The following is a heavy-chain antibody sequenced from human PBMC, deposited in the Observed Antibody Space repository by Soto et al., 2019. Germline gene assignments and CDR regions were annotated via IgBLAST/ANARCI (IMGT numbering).Heavy chain of an antibody. CDR1: GGPISSGGYS. CDR3: AREPPYYDSSGYRYGMDV. J-gene: IGHJ6*02. D-gene: IGHD3-22*01. Sequence: SETLSLTCAVSGGPISSGGYSWSWIRQPPGKGLEWIGYIYHSGSTYYNPSLKSRVTISVDRSKNQFSLKLSSVTAADTAVYYCAREPPYYDSSGYRYGMDVWGQGTTVPVSS. V-gene: IGHV4-30-2*01. CDR2: IYHSGST.